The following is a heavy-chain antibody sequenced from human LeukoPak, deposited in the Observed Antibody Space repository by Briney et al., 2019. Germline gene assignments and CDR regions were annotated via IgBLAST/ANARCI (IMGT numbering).Heavy chain of an antibody. J-gene: IGHJ5*02. V-gene: IGHV1-46*01. CDR2: INPSGGST. CDR3: ASEGYLHNWFDP. Sequence: ASVRVSCKASGYTFTSYYMHWVRQAPGQGLEWMGIINPSGGSTSYAQKFQGRVTMTRDMSTSTVYMELSSLRSEDTAVYYCASEGYLHNWFDPWGQGTLVTVSS. D-gene: IGHD1-26*01. CDR1: GYTFTSYY.